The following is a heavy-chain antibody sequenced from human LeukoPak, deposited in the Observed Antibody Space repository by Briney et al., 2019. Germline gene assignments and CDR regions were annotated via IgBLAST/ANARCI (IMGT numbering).Heavy chain of an antibody. CDR2: ISNDGSKK. Sequence: GGSLRLSCAASGFTFSSYGMHWVRQAPGERLDWVAVISNDGSKKYYADSVKGRFTISRDNSKNTLSLQVSSLRTEDTAVYYCAKDRYSYAFEYSDSWGQGTLVTVSS. D-gene: IGHD5-18*01. CDR1: GFTFSSYG. J-gene: IGHJ4*02. V-gene: IGHV3-30*18. CDR3: AKDRYSYAFEYSDS.